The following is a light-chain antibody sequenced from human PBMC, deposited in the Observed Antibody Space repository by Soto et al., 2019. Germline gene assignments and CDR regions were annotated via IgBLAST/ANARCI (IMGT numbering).Light chain of an antibody. V-gene: IGKV1-39*01. CDR1: QSISSY. J-gene: IGKJ1*01. Sequence: DIQRTQSPSSMSASVGDRVTITFRASQSISSYLNWYQQKPGKAPKLLIYAASTLQSGVPSRFSGSGSGTDFTLTISSLQPEDFATYYCQESYSTPRWTFGQGTKVDIK. CDR2: AAS. CDR3: QESYSTPRWT.